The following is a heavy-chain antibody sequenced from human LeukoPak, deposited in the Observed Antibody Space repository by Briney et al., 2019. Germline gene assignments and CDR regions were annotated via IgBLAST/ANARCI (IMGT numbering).Heavy chain of an antibody. Sequence: SETLSLTCNVSGVSINSGSYYWGWIRQSPGQGLEWIGSIYYSGSTYYNPSLKSRVTISVDTSKNQFSLKLSSVTAADTAVYYCARRTMTATSIAARPTYYFDYWGQGTLVTVSS. D-gene: IGHD6-6*01. J-gene: IGHJ4*02. CDR3: ARRTMTATSIAARPTYYFDY. CDR1: GVSINSGSYY. CDR2: IYYSGST. V-gene: IGHV4-39*01.